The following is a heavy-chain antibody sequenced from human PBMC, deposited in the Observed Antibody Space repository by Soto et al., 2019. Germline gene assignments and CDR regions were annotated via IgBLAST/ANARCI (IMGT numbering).Heavy chain of an antibody. CDR2: ISDSGGST. J-gene: IGHJ4*02. V-gene: IGHV3-23*01. Sequence: GGSLRLSCVVSGSTFSSDDMSWVRQAPGRGLEWVSGISDSGGSTYYADSVKGRFTISRDNAKNTLYLQMKSLRVEDTALYYCAKDGGCILAVAGLFDYWGPRPQDTVSS. CDR1: GSTFSSDD. CDR3: AKDGGCILAVAGLFDY. D-gene: IGHD6-19*01.